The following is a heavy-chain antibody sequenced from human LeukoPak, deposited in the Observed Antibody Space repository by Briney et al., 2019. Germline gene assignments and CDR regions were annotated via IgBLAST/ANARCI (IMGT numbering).Heavy chain of an antibody. CDR1: GFTVSSNY. J-gene: IGHJ5*02. D-gene: IGHD4-17*01. CDR2: IYSGGST. Sequence: GGSLRLSCAASGFTVSSNYVSWVRQAPGKGLEWVSVIYSGGSTYYANSVKGRFTFSRDNSKNTLYLQMNSLRAEDTAIYYCARMIRDYGDSNWFDPWGQGTLVTVSS. CDR3: ARMIRDYGDSNWFDP. V-gene: IGHV3-53*01.